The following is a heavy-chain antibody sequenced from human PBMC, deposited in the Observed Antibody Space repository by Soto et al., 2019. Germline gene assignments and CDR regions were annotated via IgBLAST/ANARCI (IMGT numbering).Heavy chain of an antibody. Sequence: QVQLVQSGGEVKKPGASVKVSCQAAGYTFTRFGITWVRQAPGQGLEWMGWSSINNGKTNYAQKFQGRITMTIDTSTNPDYMELRSLRSDDTAVYYCARHTDDVHYVWGSAYYGMDVWGQGSTVTVSS. V-gene: IGHV1-18*01. CDR3: ARHTDDVHYVWGSAYYGMDV. CDR1: GYTFTRFG. D-gene: IGHD3-16*01. CDR2: SSINNGKT. J-gene: IGHJ6*02.